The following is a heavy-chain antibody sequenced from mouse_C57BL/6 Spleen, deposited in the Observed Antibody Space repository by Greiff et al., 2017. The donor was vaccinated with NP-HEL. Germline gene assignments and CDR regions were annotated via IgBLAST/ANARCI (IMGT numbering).Heavy chain of an antibody. CDR2: IDPETGGT. J-gene: IGHJ3*01. CDR3: TRGGGNYVPFAY. Sequence: QVQLKESGAELVRPGASVTLSCKASGYTFTDYEMHWVKQTPVHGLEWIGAIDPETGGTAYNQKFKGKAILTADKSSSTAYMELPSLTSEDSAVYYCTRGGGNYVPFAYWGQGTLVTVSA. D-gene: IGHD2-1*01. CDR1: GYTFTDYE. V-gene: IGHV1-15*01.